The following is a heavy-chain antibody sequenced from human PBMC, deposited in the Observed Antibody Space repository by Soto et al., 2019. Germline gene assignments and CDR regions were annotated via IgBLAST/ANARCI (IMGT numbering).Heavy chain of an antibody. CDR1: GYTFTTYD. CDR3: AFWACQVHGFGGTFDY. CDR2: INTYNGNT. Sequence: QVQLVQSGAEVKKPGASVKVSCKASGYTFTTYDINWVRQAPGQALEWVGWINTYNGNTNYAQKLKGRITMTTDTSTSTAYMELKRLQSDDTAVYYCAFWACQVHGFGGTFDYWGQGTLVTVSS. J-gene: IGHJ4*02. V-gene: IGHV1-18*04. D-gene: IGHD3-16*01.